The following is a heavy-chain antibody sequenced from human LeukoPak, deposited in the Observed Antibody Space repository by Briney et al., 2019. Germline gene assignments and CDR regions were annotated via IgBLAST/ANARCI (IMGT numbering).Heavy chain of an antibody. D-gene: IGHD3-9*01. CDR3: ARLGGGLRYFDWLPNPLDY. V-gene: IGHV5-10-1*01. CDR2: VDPSDSYT. J-gene: IGHJ4*02. CDR1: GYSFTSYW. Sequence: PGESLRISSQGSGYSFTSYWISWVRQLPGKGLEWMGRVDPSDSYTNYSPSFQGHVTISADKSISTAYLQWSSLKASDTAMYYCARLGGGLRYFDWLPNPLDYWGQGTLVTVSS.